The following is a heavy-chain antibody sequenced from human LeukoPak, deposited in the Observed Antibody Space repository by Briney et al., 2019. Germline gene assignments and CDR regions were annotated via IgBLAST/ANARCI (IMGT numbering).Heavy chain of an antibody. J-gene: IGHJ4*02. V-gene: IGHV4-38-2*01. CDR1: GYSISSGYY. CDR2: MYQSGST. D-gene: IGHD4-11*01. Sequence: PSETLSLTCAVSGYSISSGYYWGWIRQPPGQGLEWIGSMYQSGSTYYKSSLKSRVTISVDTSKNYFSLKLSSVTAADTAVYYCARVGRGLTTVDYWGQGTLVTVSS. CDR3: ARVGRGLTTVDY.